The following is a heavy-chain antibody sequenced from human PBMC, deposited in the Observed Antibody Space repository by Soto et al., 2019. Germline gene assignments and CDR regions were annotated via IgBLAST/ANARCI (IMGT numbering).Heavy chain of an antibody. CDR2: IYYSGST. J-gene: IGHJ4*02. D-gene: IGHD2-15*01. V-gene: IGHV4-59*01. CDR3: AGVDPVVVVAASSFDY. Sequence: PSETLSLTCTVSGGSISSYYWSWIRQPPGKGLEWIGYIYYSGSTNYNPSLKSRVTISVDTSKNQFSLKLSSVTAADTAVYYCAGVDPVVVVAASSFDYWGQGTLVTVSS. CDR1: GGSISSYY.